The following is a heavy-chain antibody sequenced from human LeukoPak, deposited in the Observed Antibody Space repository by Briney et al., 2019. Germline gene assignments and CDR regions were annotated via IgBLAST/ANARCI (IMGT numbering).Heavy chain of an antibody. D-gene: IGHD4/OR15-4a*01. CDR1: GGTFSSYA. Sequence: SVKVSCKASGGTFSSYAISWVRQAPGQGLEWMGGIIPIVGTANYAQKFQGRVTITADESTSTAYMELSSLRSEDTAVYYCARVHGGLWGDATRFDYWGQGTLVTVSS. J-gene: IGHJ4*02. CDR3: ARVHGGLWGDATRFDY. CDR2: IIPIVGTA. V-gene: IGHV1-69*13.